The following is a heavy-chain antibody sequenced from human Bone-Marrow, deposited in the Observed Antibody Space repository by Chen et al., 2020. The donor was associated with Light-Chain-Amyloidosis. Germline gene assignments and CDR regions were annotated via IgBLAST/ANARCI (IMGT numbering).Heavy chain of an antibody. V-gene: IGHV3-7*01. CDR1: GFTFSSHW. J-gene: IGHJ4*02. CDR2: IKQDGSEK. CDR3: AEINTN. Sequence: EVQLVESGGGLVKPGGSLRLFCVASGFTFSSHWMSWVRQAPGKGLEWVANIKQDGSEKYYADSVKGRFTISRDNAKNSLYLQMNSLRAEDTAVYYCAEINTNWGQGTLVTVSS.